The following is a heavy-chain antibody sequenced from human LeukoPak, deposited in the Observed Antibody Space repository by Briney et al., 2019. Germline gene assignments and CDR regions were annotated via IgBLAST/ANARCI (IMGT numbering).Heavy chain of an antibody. J-gene: IGHJ4*02. D-gene: IGHD6-13*01. Sequence: ASVKVSCKASDYTFPSHGLSWVRQASGQGLEWMGWISASNGNTDYAQKFQGRLTMTTDASTKTAYMELRSLRSDDTAMYYCTGRGITASRIDYRGQGTLVTVSS. CDR1: DYTFPSHG. V-gene: IGHV1-18*01. CDR2: ISASNGNT. CDR3: TGRGITASRIDY.